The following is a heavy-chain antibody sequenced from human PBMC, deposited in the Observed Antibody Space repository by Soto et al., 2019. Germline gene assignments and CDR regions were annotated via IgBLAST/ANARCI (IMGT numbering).Heavy chain of an antibody. Sequence: VQLVESGGGLVQPGGSLRLSCAASGFTFSSYWMSWVRQAPGKGLEWVANIKQDGSEKYYVDSVKGRFTISRDNAKNSLYLQMNSLRAEDTAVYYCARERRDDILTGFDYWGQGTLVTVSS. J-gene: IGHJ4*02. CDR3: ARERRDDILTGFDY. V-gene: IGHV3-7*03. D-gene: IGHD3-9*01. CDR2: IKQDGSEK. CDR1: GFTFSSYW.